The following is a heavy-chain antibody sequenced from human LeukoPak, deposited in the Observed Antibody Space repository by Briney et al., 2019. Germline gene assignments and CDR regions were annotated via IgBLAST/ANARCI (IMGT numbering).Heavy chain of an antibody. CDR2: VYPADSDT. D-gene: IGHD2-15*01. Sequence: GESLKISCKGSGYRFNAYWIAWVRQMPGKGLEWMGIVYPADSDTTYSPSFQGQVTISVDKSISTAYLQWSSLKASDTAMYYCARHVTGMTTAATVWGQGTLVTVSS. CDR1: GYRFNAYW. V-gene: IGHV5-51*01. J-gene: IGHJ4*02. CDR3: ARHVTGMTTAATV.